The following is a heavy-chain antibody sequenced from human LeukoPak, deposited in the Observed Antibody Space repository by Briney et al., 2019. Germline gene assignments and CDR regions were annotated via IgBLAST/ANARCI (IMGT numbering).Heavy chain of an antibody. CDR3: ARDGDSSGWYGFDY. D-gene: IGHD6-19*01. V-gene: IGHV3-7*01. J-gene: IGHJ4*02. Sequence: GGSLRLSCAASGFTFSSYCMSWVRQAQGKGLEWVANIKQDGSEKYYVDSVKGRFTISRDNAKNSLYLQMNSLRAEDTAVYYCARDGDSSGWYGFDYWGQGTLVTVSS. CDR1: GFTFSSYC. CDR2: IKQDGSEK.